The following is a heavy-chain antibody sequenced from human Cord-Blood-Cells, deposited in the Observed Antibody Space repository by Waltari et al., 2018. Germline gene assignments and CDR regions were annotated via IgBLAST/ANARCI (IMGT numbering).Heavy chain of an antibody. J-gene: IGHJ4*02. CDR2: ISGSGGST. V-gene: IGHV3-23*01. CDR1: GFTFSSYA. Sequence: EVQLLESGGGLVQPGGSLRRSCAASGFTFSSYAMSWVRQAPGKGLEWVSAISGSGGSTYYADSVKGRFTISRDNSKNTLYLQMNSLRAEDTAVYYCAKYGAILTGYYTPFDYWGQGTLVTVSS. CDR3: AKYGAILTGYYTPFDY. D-gene: IGHD3-9*01.